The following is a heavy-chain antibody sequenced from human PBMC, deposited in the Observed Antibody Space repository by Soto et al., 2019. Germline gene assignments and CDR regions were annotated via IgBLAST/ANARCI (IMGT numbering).Heavy chain of an antibody. Sequence: PGESLKISCKASGYSFSSYWIAWVRQMPGKGLEWMGIIYPGDSDTRYSPSFQGQVTIPVDKSITTAFLQWSSLKASDTAMYYCARRHAGISGTTDYGMDVWGQGTTVTVSS. V-gene: IGHV5-51*01. J-gene: IGHJ6*02. CDR2: IYPGDSDT. CDR1: GYSFSSYW. D-gene: IGHD1-20*01. CDR3: ARRHAGISGTTDYGMDV.